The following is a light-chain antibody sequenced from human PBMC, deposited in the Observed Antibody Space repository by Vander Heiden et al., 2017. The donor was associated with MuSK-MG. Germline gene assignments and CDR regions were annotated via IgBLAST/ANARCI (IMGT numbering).Light chain of an antibody. CDR2: GTS. CDR3: QQSDRTPFT. CDR1: QNMNTF. J-gene: IGKJ4*01. Sequence: DIQLTQSPSSLSASVGDRVTISCRASQNMNTFLNWFQQKPGKPPTLLIYGTSTLDSGVPSRFSGSGSGTDFTLTISRLQAEDFATYYCQQSDRTPFTFGGGTMVDIK. V-gene: IGKV1-39*01.